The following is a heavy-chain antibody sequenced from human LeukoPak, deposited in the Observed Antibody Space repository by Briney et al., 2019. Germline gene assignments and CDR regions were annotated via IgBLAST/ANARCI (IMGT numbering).Heavy chain of an antibody. CDR3: AKVGYSYGYWYAFDI. D-gene: IGHD5-18*01. J-gene: IGHJ3*02. Sequence: PGGSLRLSCAASGFTFSSYAMSWVRQAPGKGLEWVSAISGSGGSTYYADSVKGRFIISRDNSKNTLYLQMNNLRAEDTAVYYCAKVGYSYGYWYAFDIWGQGTMVTVSS. V-gene: IGHV3-23*01. CDR2: ISGSGGST. CDR1: GFTFSSYA.